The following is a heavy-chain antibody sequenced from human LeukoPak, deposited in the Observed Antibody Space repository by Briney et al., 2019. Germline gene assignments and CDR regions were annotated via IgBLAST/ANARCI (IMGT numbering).Heavy chain of an antibody. CDR2: ISTSSSYI. Sequence: PGGSLRLSCTASGFTFSSYSMSWVRQAPGKGLEWVSSISTSSSYIYYADSVKGRFTISRDNARNSLYLQMNTLRAEDTAVYSCARSVGFGRMDYWGPGILVTVSS. CDR1: GFTFSSYS. J-gene: IGHJ4*02. V-gene: IGHV3-21*01. D-gene: IGHD3-10*01. CDR3: ARSVGFGRMDY.